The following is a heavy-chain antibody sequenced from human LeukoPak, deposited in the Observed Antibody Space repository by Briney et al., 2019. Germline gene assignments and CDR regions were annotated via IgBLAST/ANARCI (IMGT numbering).Heavy chain of an antibody. CDR3: TSAPYCRSTRCYEGGAY. Sequence: SETLSLTCAVYGGSFSGYYWSGIREPPGKGLELIGEINHSGSTNYNPSLKSRVTISVDTSKNQFSLKLSSVTAADTAVYYCTSAPYCRSTRCYEGGAYWGPGTLVTVSS. CDR2: INHSGST. CDR1: GGSFSGYY. V-gene: IGHV4-34*01. D-gene: IGHD2-2*01. J-gene: IGHJ4*02.